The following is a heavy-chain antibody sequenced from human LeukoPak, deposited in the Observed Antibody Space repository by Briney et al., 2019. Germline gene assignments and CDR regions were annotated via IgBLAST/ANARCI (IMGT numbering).Heavy chain of an antibody. V-gene: IGHV3-21*01. D-gene: IGHD6-13*01. CDR1: GFTFSSYS. CDR3: ARELEYSSSWYDY. J-gene: IGHJ4*02. CDR2: ISSSSSYI. Sequence: GGSPRLSCAASGFTFSSYSMNWVRQAPGKGLEWVSSISSSSSYIYYADSVKGRFTISRDNAKNSLYLQMNSLRAEDTAVYYCARELEYSSSWYDYWGQGTLVTVSS.